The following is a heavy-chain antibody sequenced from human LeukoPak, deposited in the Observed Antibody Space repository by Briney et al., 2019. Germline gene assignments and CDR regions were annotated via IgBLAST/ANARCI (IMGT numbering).Heavy chain of an antibody. V-gene: IGHV3-9*03. CDR3: AKDLEYSSSSGFDY. J-gene: IGHJ4*02. CDR2: ISWNSGSI. D-gene: IGHD6-6*01. Sequence: PGGSLRLSCAASGFTFDDYAMHWVRQAPGKGLEWVSGISWNSGSIGYADSVKGRFTISRDNAKNSLYLQINSLRAEDMALYYCAKDLEYSSSSGFDYWGQGTLVTVSS. CDR1: GFTFDDYA.